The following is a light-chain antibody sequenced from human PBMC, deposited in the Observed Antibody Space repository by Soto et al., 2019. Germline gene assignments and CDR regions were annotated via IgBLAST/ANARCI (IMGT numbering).Light chain of an antibody. Sequence: QSVLTQPPSASGTPGQWVTISCSGTSSNIGSNNVNWYQQLPGTAPKLLIYNNNQRPSGVPDRFSGSKSATSASLAISGLQSEDEADYYCAAWDDGLNGWVFGGGTKLTVL. CDR2: NNN. V-gene: IGLV1-44*01. J-gene: IGLJ3*02. CDR3: AAWDDGLNGWV. CDR1: SSNIGSNN.